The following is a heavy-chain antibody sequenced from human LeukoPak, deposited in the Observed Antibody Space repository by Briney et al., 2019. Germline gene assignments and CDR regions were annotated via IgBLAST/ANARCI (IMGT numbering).Heavy chain of an antibody. CDR3: ARGPPATFNGY. Sequence: GGSLRLSCAASGFTFSSYAMHWVRQAPGKGLEWVAVISYDGSNKYYADSVKGRFTISRDNSKNTLYLQMNSLRSEDTAVYYCARGPPATFNGYWGQGTLVTVSS. V-gene: IGHV3-30-3*01. J-gene: IGHJ4*02. D-gene: IGHD6-25*01. CDR1: GFTFSSYA. CDR2: ISYDGSNK.